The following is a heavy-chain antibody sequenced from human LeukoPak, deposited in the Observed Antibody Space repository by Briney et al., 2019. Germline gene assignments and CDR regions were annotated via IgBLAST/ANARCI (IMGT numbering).Heavy chain of an antibody. V-gene: IGHV4-61*01. CDR2: IYYSGST. CDR1: GGSINSANYY. D-gene: IGHD6-13*01. J-gene: IGHJ4*02. Sequence: SQTLSLTCTVSGGSINSANYYWSWIRQPPGKGLEWIGYIYYSGSTNYNPSLKSRVTISVDTSKNRFSLKLTSVTAADTAVYYCARESSSSYDYWGQGTLVTVSS. CDR3: ARESSSSYDY.